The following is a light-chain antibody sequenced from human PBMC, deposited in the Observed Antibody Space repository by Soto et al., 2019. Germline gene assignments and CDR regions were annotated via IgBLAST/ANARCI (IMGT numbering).Light chain of an antibody. CDR3: QQFNGYPHT. Sequence: AIQLTQSPSSLSTSVGDRVTITCRASQGISSALAWFQQKPGKAPQLLIYSASTLESGVPSRFSGSGSGTEFSLTISSLQPEDFATSFCQQFNGYPHTFGQGTRLEIK. CDR2: SAS. J-gene: IGKJ5*01. CDR1: QGISSA. V-gene: IGKV1-13*02.